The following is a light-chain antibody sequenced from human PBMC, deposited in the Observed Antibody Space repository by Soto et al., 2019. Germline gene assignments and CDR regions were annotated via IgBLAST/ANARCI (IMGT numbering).Light chain of an antibody. V-gene: IGLV1-40*01. J-gene: IGLJ1*01. Sequence: QPVLTQPPSVSGAPGQRVTISCTGSSSNIGAGYDVHWYKQLPGTAPKVLIYENNNRPSGVPDRFSGSRSGTSASLAITGLQPEDEADYYCQSHDSSLSAYVFGSVTKLTVL. CDR3: QSHDSSLSAYV. CDR1: SSNIGAGYD. CDR2: ENN.